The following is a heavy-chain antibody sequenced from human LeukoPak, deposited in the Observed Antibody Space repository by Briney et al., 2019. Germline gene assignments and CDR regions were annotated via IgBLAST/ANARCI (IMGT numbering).Heavy chain of an antibody. J-gene: IGHJ5*02. CDR1: GYTFTSYG. D-gene: IGHD2-2*01. CDR3: ARGYCSSTSCYGPSGWFDP. CDR2: ISAYNGNT. Sequence: ASVKVSCKASGYTFTSYGISWVRQAPGQGLEWMGWISAYNGNTNYEQKLQGRVTMTTDTSTTTAYMELRSLRSDDTAVYYCARGYCSSTSCYGPSGWFDPWAREPWSPSPQ. V-gene: IGHV1-18*01.